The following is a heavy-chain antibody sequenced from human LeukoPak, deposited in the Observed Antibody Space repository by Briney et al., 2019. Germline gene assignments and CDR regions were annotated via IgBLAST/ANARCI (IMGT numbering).Heavy chain of an antibody. CDR1: GGSISSSSYY. CDR3: ARIGSDY. J-gene: IGHJ4*02. Sequence: SETLSLTCTVSGGSISSSSYYWSWIRQPAGKGLEWIGRIYTSGSTNYNPSLKSRVTISVDTSKNQFSLKLSSVTAADTAVYYCARIGSDYWGQGTLVTVSS. D-gene: IGHD3-10*01. CDR2: IYTSGST. V-gene: IGHV4-61*02.